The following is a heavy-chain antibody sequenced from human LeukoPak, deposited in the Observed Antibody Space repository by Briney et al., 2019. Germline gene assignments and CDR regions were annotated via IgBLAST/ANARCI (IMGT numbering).Heavy chain of an antibody. V-gene: IGHV3-20*04. CDR2: INWNGGST. CDR3: ARGPKACSGGSCYCFAFDI. Sequence: GGSLRLSCAVSGFTFDDHGMSWVRQAPGKGLEWVSGINWNGGSTGYADSVKGRFTISRDNSKNTLYLQMNSLRAEDTAVYYCARGPKACSGGSCYCFAFDIWGQGTMVTVSS. J-gene: IGHJ3*02. CDR1: GFTFDDHG. D-gene: IGHD2-15*01.